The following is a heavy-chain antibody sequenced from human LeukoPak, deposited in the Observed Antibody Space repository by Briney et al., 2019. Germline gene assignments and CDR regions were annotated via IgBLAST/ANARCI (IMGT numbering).Heavy chain of an antibody. CDR3: ARALDSSTSRYQAFEY. CDR2: IKQDGSEK. D-gene: IGHD2-2*01. Sequence: GSLRLSCAASGFTFSNYGMHWVRQAPGKGLEWVANIKQDGSEKYYVDSVKGRFTISRDNAKNSLYLQMNSLRAEDTAVYYCARALDSSTSRYQAFEYWGQGTLVTVSS. V-gene: IGHV3-7*01. CDR1: GFTFSNYG. J-gene: IGHJ4*02.